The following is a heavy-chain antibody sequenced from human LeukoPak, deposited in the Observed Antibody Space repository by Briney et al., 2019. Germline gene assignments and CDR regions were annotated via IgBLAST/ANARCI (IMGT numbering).Heavy chain of an antibody. CDR3: ARKTYYYDSGQGRFDP. V-gene: IGHV4-38-2*02. D-gene: IGHD3-22*01. J-gene: IGHJ5*02. CDR1: GYSISRGYY. CDR2: ISHSGNT. Sequence: SETLSLTCTVSGYSISRGYYWGWIRQPPGKGLEWIGSISHSGNTYYNPSLKSRVTISVDTSKNQFSLKLSSVTAADTAVYYCARKTYYYDSGQGRFDPWGQGTLVTVSS.